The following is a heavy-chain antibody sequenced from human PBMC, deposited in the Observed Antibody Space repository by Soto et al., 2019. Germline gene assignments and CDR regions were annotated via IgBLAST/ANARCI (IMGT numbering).Heavy chain of an antibody. Sequence: QVQLQESGPGLVKPSQTLSLTCTVSGDSITRGAYYWTLIRQHPGKGLEWIGYSSNTGRTYYNPSLKSRLSISLDTSENQFSLKLTSVTAADTAIYYCARARQYYDCELDPWGQGTLVTVSS. V-gene: IGHV4-31*03. J-gene: IGHJ5*02. CDR1: GDSITRGAYY. CDR3: ARARQYYDCELDP. D-gene: IGHD3-16*01. CDR2: SSNTGRT.